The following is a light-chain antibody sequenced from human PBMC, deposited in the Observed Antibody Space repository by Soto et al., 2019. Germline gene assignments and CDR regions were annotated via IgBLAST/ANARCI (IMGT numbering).Light chain of an antibody. V-gene: IGKV3-15*01. CDR3: QQYGSSST. CDR1: QSVSSN. Sequence: EIVMTQSPATLSVSPWERATLSCRASQSVSSNLAWYQQKPGQAPRLLIYDASTRATGIPARFSGSGSGTEFTLTISRLEPEDFAVYYCQQYGSSSTFGQGTKVDIK. CDR2: DAS. J-gene: IGKJ1*01.